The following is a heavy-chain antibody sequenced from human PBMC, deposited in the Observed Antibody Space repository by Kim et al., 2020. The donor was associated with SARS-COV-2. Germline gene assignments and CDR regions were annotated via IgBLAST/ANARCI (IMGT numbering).Heavy chain of an antibody. J-gene: IGHJ4*02. V-gene: IGHV3-7*01. D-gene: IGHD1-26*01. CDR1: GFTFSSYW. CDR3: ARDKLVGGSYLDS. CDR2: MNHDGSQK. Sequence: GGSLRLSCAASGFTFSSYWMSWVRQAPGKGLEWVAHMNHDGSQKNYMGSVGGRFTISRDNAKNSLYLQMSSLRAADTAVYYCARDKLVGGSYLDSWGQGTLVTVS.